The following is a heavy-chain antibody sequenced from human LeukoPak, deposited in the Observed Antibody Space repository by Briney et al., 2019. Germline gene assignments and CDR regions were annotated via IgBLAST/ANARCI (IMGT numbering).Heavy chain of an antibody. CDR1: GFSFRNYW. CDR3: AKDTSIGKYCTNGVCSPFDY. Sequence: GGSLRLSCAGSGFSFRNYWMAWVRQAPGKGPEWVANMKEDGSARHYADSVKGRFTISRDNAQNSVYLQMSILRVEDTAVYYCAKDTSIGKYCTNGVCSPFDYWGQGTLVTVSS. D-gene: IGHD2-8*01. CDR2: MKEDGSAR. V-gene: IGHV3-7*01. J-gene: IGHJ4*02.